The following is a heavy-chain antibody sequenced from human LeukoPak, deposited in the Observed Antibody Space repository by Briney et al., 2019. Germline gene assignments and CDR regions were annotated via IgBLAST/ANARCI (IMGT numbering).Heavy chain of an antibody. CDR2: IKSKTDGGT. Sequence: GGSLRLSCAASGFTFSNAWMSWVRQAPGKGLEWVGRIKSKTDGGTDYAAPVKGRFTISRDDSKNSPYLQMNSLKTEDTAVYYCTTDKLVGARGFDYWGQGTLVTVSS. V-gene: IGHV3-15*01. CDR1: GFTFSNAW. CDR3: TTDKLVGARGFDY. D-gene: IGHD1-26*01. J-gene: IGHJ4*02.